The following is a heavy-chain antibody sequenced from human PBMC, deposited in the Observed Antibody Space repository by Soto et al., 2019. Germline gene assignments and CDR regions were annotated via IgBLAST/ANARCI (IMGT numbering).Heavy chain of an antibody. CDR1: GFTFSNAW. CDR3: TTAPSLEWLFDY. CDR2: IKSKTDGGTT. V-gene: IGHV3-15*01. Sequence: GGSLRLSCAASGFTFSNAWMSWVRQAPGKGLEWVGRIKSKTDGGTTDYAAPVKGRFTISRDDSKNTLYLQMNSLKTEDTAVYYCTTAPSLEWLFDYWGQGTLVTVSS. D-gene: IGHD3-3*01. J-gene: IGHJ4*02.